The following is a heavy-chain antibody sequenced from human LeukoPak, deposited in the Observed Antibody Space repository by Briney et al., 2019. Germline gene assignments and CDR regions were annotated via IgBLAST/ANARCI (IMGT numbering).Heavy chain of an antibody. J-gene: IGHJ3*02. CDR1: GFSVSSNY. V-gene: IGHV3-53*01. D-gene: IGHD1-26*01. Sequence: GGSLRLSCAASGFSVSSNYLSWVRQAPGKGLEWVSVIYVGGSTYYADSVKGRFTISRDNSKNTLYLQMNSLRAEDTAVYYCAKVKWEGFIGFAFDIWGQGTMVTVSS. CDR2: IYVGGST. CDR3: AKVKWEGFIGFAFDI.